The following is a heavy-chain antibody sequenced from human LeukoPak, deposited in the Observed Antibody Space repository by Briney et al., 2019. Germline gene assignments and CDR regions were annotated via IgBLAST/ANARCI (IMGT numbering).Heavy chain of an antibody. CDR1: GGSISTYY. J-gene: IGHJ6*02. D-gene: IGHD4-17*01. Sequence: SETLSLTCTVSGGSISTYYWSWLRQSPGKGLEWIGYIYYSGTTNYNPSLKSRVTISVDTSKNQFSLKLNSVTAADTAVYYCAREDPQTTVPEGLDVWGQGTTVTVSS. CDR3: AREDPQTTVPEGLDV. V-gene: IGHV4-59*01. CDR2: IYYSGTT.